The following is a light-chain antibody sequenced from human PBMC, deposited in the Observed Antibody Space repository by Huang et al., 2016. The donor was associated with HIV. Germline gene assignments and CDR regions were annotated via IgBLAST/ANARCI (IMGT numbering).Light chain of an antibody. J-gene: IGKJ2*01. CDR3: QQSYTSPYT. Sequence: DIQMTQSPSSLSASVGDTVTVTCRASQSVTSFLNWYQQKPGKAPKLLIYTASTLETGVPSRFSGSGSGTDFTLTINSLQPEDFATYYYQQSYTSPYTFGQGTKLEIK. CDR2: TAS. V-gene: IGKV1-39*01. CDR1: QSVTSF.